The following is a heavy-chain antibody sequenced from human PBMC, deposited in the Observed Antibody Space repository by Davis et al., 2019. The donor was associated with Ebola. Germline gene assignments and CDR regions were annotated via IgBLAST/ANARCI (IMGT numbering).Heavy chain of an antibody. CDR2: ISGSGGST. CDR3: ARDYYDSSGYYYFHYYYGMDV. Sequence: PGGSLRLSCAASGFTFSSYAMSWVRQAPGKGLEWVSAISGSGGSTYYADSVKGRFTISRDNSKNTLYLQMNSLRAEDTAVYYCARDYYDSSGYYYFHYYYGMDVWGKGTTVTVSS. D-gene: IGHD3-22*01. J-gene: IGHJ6*04. V-gene: IGHV3-23*01. CDR1: GFTFSSYA.